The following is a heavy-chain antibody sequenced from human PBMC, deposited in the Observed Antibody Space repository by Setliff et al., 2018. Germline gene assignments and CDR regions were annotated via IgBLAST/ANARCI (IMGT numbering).Heavy chain of an antibody. CDR3: ARGVPYYNFWSGYYGPLHYFDY. J-gene: IGHJ4*02. Sequence: PSETLSLTCGVSGYSISSGYYWGWIRQPPGKGLEWIGSIYRTGTTHYNPSLKSRVTMSVDTSKNQFSLKLSSVTAADTAVYYCARGVPYYNFWSGYYGPLHYFDYWGQGTLVTVSS. D-gene: IGHD3-3*01. CDR1: GYSISSGYY. CDR2: IYRTGTT. V-gene: IGHV4-38-2*01.